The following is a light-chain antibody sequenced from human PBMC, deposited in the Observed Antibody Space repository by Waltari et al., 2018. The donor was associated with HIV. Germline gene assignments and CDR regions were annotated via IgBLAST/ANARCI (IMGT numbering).Light chain of an antibody. CDR3: QSADSSGTDLI. Sequence: VSVSPGQTARITCSGDALPKQYAYWYQQKAGQAPVLVISKDSERPSGIPERFSGSSSGTTVTLTISGVQAEDEADYNCQSADSSGTDLIFGGGTKLTVL. J-gene: IGLJ2*01. CDR1: ALPKQY. V-gene: IGLV3-25*03. CDR2: KDS.